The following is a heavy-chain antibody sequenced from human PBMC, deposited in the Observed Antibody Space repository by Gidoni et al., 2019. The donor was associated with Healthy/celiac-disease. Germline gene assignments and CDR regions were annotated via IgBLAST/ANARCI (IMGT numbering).Heavy chain of an antibody. V-gene: IGHV3-21*01. Sequence: EVQLVASGGGLVKPGGSLRLSCAASGFTFSSYSMNWVRQAPGKGLEWVSSISSSSSYIYYADSVKGRFTISRDNAKNSLYLQMNSLRAEDTAVYYCARERAGSTPLDYWGQGTLVTVSS. CDR2: ISSSSSYI. CDR1: GFTFSSYS. J-gene: IGHJ4*02. CDR3: ARERAGSTPLDY.